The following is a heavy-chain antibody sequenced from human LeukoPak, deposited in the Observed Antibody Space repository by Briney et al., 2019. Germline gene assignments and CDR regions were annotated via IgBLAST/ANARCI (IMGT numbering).Heavy chain of an antibody. CDR1: GNYW. J-gene: IGHJ4*02. D-gene: IGHD2-2*01. Sequence: VGSLRLSCAASGNYWMHWVRQAPGKGLVWASHINSDGSWTSYADSVKGRFTISKDNAKNTVYLQMNNLRAEDTAVYYCVSFYETYWGRGTLVTVSS. CDR2: INSDGSWT. V-gene: IGHV3-74*01. CDR3: VSFYETY.